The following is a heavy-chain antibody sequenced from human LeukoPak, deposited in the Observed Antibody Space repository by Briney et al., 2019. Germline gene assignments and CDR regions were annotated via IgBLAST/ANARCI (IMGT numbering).Heavy chain of an antibody. V-gene: IGHV3-74*01. J-gene: IGHJ6*03. D-gene: IGHD3-3*01. Sequence: PGGSLRLSCAASGFTVSSYWMHWVRQTPGKGLVWVSRINSDGSSTNYADSVKGRFTIPRDNSKNTLFLQMNSLRAEDTAIYYCATFLEAHYMDVWGKGTTVTVSS. CDR1: GFTVSSYW. CDR3: ATFLEAHYMDV. CDR2: INSDGSST.